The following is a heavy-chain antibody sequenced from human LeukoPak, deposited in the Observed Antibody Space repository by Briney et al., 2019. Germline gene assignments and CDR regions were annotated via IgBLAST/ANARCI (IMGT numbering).Heavy chain of an antibody. CDR1: GFTFSSYG. D-gene: IGHD3-22*01. Sequence: GGSLRLSCAASGFTFSSYGMHWVRQAPGKGLEWVAFIRYDGSNKYYADSVKGRFTISRDNSKNTLYLQMNSLRAEDTAVYYCAKDGYLEWLGYYDSSGSYYYMDVWGKGTTVTVSS. V-gene: IGHV3-30*02. CDR2: IRYDGSNK. J-gene: IGHJ6*03. CDR3: AKDGYLEWLGYYDSSGSYYYMDV.